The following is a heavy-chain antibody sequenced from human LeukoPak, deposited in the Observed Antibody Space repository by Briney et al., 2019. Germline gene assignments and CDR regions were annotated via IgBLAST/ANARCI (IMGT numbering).Heavy chain of an antibody. CDR2: ISSSSSYI. CDR1: GFTFSSYA. D-gene: IGHD3-3*01. V-gene: IGHV3-21*01. Sequence: GGSLRLSCAASGFTFSSYAMSWVRQAPGKGLEWVSSISSSSSYIYYADSVKGRSTISRDNAKNSLYLQMNSLRAEDTAVYYCARDKSGYSNFDYWGQGTLVTVSS. CDR3: ARDKSGYSNFDY. J-gene: IGHJ4*02.